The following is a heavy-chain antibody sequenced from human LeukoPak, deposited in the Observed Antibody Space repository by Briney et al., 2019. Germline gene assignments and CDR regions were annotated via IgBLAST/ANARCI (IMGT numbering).Heavy chain of an antibody. Sequence: GASVKVSCKASGDTFTGYYIHWVRQAPGQGLEWMGGIDPNSGGTDYAQKFQGRVTVTRDTSISTAYMELSRLRSEDTAVYYCARDKSSSWYGGVDHWGQGTLVTVSS. CDR2: IDPNSGGT. D-gene: IGHD6-13*01. CDR3: ARDKSSSWYGGVDH. J-gene: IGHJ4*02. CDR1: GDTFTGYY. V-gene: IGHV1-2*02.